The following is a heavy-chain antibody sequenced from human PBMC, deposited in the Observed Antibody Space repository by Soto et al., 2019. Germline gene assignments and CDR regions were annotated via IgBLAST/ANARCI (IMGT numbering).Heavy chain of an antibody. CDR3: ARPNDILTGVQSRIDY. D-gene: IGHD3-9*01. CDR1: GFTFSSYA. Sequence: QVQLVESGGGVVQPGRSLRLSCAASGFTFSSYAMHCVRQAPGKGLEWVAVISYDGSNKYYADSVKGRFTISRDNSKNTLYLQMNSLRAEDTAVYYCARPNDILTGVQSRIDYWGQGTLVTVPS. J-gene: IGHJ4*02. CDR2: ISYDGSNK. V-gene: IGHV3-30-3*01.